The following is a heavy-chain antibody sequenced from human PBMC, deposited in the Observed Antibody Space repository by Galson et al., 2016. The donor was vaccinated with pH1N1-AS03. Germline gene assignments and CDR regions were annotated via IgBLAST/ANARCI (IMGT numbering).Heavy chain of an antibody. D-gene: IGHD3-10*01. CDR2: IIIGRGLPP. J-gene: IGHJ4*02. CDR3: ARRPTGIDY. Sequence: SETLSLTCTVSRGSFGGAYWTWIRQPPGKGLEWIGEIIIGRGLPPPYTPSLKRRVTISIDTSRGELSLKLRSVTAAETGVYYCARRPTGIDYWGQGVQVTVSS. CDR1: RGSFGGAY. V-gene: IGHV4-34*12.